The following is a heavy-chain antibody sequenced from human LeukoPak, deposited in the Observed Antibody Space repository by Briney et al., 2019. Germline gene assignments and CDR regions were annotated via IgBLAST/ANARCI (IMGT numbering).Heavy chain of an antibody. CDR1: GLTFSRYA. CDR2: INDGGSST. D-gene: IGHD6-19*01. J-gene: IGHJ4*02. CDR3: AKGSSSGWPYYFDY. Sequence: GGSLTLSCAASGLTFSRYAMSWVRQAPGKGLEWVAAINDGGSSTYYADAVKGRFSISRDNSRTTLSVQMDSLRAEDTAVYYCAKGSSSGWPYYFDYWGQGTLVTVSS. V-gene: IGHV3-23*01.